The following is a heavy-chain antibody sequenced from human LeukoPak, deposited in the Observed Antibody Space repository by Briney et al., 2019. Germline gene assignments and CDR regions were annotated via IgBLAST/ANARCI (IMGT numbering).Heavy chain of an antibody. CDR1: GFTFSRYW. Sequence: PGGSLRLSCAASGFTFSRYWMSWVRQAPGKGLEWVANIKQDGSEKYYVDSVKGRFTISRDNAKNSLYMQMNRLRAEDTAVYYCARDKVLRFLAWLDHNGFDYWGQGTLVTVSS. V-gene: IGHV3-7*01. J-gene: IGHJ4*02. D-gene: IGHD3-3*01. CDR3: ARDKVLRFLAWLDHNGFDY. CDR2: IKQDGSEK.